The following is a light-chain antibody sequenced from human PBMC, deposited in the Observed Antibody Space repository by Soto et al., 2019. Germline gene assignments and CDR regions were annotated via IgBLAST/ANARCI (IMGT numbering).Light chain of an antibody. CDR1: SSNSGSGYE. J-gene: IGLJ1*01. V-gene: IGLV1-40*01. Sequence: QSVLTQPPSVSAAPGQRVTISCTGSSSNSGSGYEAHWYQQVPGTAPKVLIYENNNRPSGVPDRFSGSKSGTSASLAITGLQAEDEAEYDCQSYDSSLSGKVFGTGTKVTVL. CDR2: ENN. CDR3: QSYDSSLSGKV.